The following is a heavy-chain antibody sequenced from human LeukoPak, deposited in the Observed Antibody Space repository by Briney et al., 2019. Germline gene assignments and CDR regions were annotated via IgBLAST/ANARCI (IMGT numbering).Heavy chain of an antibody. CDR3: VRDNYYGSGSYFYYYGMDV. J-gene: IGHJ6*02. CDR1: GFTFSDYS. Sequence: GGSLRLSCAASGFTFSDYSMSWVRQAPGKGLEWVSVIYSGGSTYYADSVKGRFTISRDNSKNTLYLQMNSLRAEDTAVYYCVRDNYYGSGSYFYYYGMDVWGQGTTVTVSS. V-gene: IGHV3-53*01. CDR2: IYSGGST. D-gene: IGHD3-10*01.